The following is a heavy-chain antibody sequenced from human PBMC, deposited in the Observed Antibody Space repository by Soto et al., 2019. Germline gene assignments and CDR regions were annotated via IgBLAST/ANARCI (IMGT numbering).Heavy chain of an antibody. CDR3: AKDHYGEWIGAWFDP. Sequence: GGSLRLSCAASGFTFSSYAMSWVRQAPGKGLEWVSAISGSGGSTYYADSVKGRFTISRDNSKNTLYLQMNSLRAEDTAVYYCAKDHYGEWIGAWFDPWGQGTLVTVSS. D-gene: IGHD2-8*01. CDR1: GFTFSSYA. CDR2: ISGSGGST. J-gene: IGHJ5*02. V-gene: IGHV3-23*01.